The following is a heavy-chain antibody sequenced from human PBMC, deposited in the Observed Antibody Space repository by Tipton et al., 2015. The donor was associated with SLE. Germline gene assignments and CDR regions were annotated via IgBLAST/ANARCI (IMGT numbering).Heavy chain of an antibody. J-gene: IGHJ4*02. V-gene: IGHV3-20*04. Sequence: GSLRLSCAASGFTFDDYGMSWVRQAPGKGLEWVSGINWNGGSTGYADSVKGRFTISRDNAKNSLYLQMNSLRAEDTALYYCVNPMVRGVIGYWGQGTLVTVSS. CDR3: VNPMVRGVIGY. D-gene: IGHD3-10*01. CDR1: GFTFDDYG. CDR2: INWNGGST.